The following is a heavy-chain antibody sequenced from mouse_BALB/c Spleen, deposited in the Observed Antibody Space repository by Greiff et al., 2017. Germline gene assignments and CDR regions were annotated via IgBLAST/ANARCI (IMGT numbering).Heavy chain of an antibody. J-gene: IGHJ2*01. V-gene: IGHV1-63*02. CDR2: IYPGGGYT. Sequence: QVQLKQSGAELVRPGTSVKISCKPSGYTFTNYWLGWVKQRPGHGLEWIGDIYPGGGYTNYNEKFKGKATLTADTSSNTAYMQLSSLTSKDSAVYFCARDYGYEDDWGQGTTLTVSS. D-gene: IGHD1-2*01. CDR3: ARDYGYEDD. CDR1: GYTFTNYW.